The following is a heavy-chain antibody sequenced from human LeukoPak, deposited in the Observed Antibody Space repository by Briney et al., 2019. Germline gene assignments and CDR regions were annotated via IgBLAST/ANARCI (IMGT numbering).Heavy chain of an antibody. CDR3: ASPSYYDSSGYANDAFDI. D-gene: IGHD3-22*01. V-gene: IGHV1-18*04. CDR2: ISAYNGNT. J-gene: IGHJ3*02. CDR1: GYTFTGYY. Sequence: ASVKVSCKASGYTFTGYYMHWVRQAPGQGLEWMGWISAYNGNTNYAQKLQGRVTMTTDTSTSTAYMELRSLRSDDTAVYYCASPSYYDSSGYANDAFDIWGQGTMVTVSS.